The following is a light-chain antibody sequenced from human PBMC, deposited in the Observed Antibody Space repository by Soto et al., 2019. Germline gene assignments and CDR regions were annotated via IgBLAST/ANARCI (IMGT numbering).Light chain of an antibody. Sequence: QSALTQPASVSGSPGQSITISCTGTSRDVGGYNYVSWYQQHPGKAPKLMIYDVSNRPSGVSNRFSGSKSGNTASLTISGLQAEDEAEYYCSSYTSSSTPLVFGGGTKLTVL. CDR1: SRDVGGYNY. CDR3: SSYTSSSTPLV. CDR2: DVS. V-gene: IGLV2-14*01. J-gene: IGLJ2*01.